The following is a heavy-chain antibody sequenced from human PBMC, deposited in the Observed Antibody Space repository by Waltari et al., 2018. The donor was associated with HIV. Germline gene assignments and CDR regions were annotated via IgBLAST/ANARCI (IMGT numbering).Heavy chain of an antibody. CDR2: VYHTGNT. Sequence: QLQESGPGLVKPSETLSLTCTVSGGSISSSSFFWGWIRQAPGKGLEWIGSVYHTGNTFYNPSLKSRVSMFIDRATNQFSLRLTSVTAADTGIYDCARQPSAWDIWGQGMLVSVSS. J-gene: IGHJ4*02. D-gene: IGHD1-26*01. V-gene: IGHV4-39*01. CDR3: ARQPSAWDI. CDR1: GGSISSSSFF.